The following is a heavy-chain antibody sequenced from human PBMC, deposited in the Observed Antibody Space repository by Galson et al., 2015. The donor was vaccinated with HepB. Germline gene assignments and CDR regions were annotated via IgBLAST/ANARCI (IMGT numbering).Heavy chain of an antibody. J-gene: IGHJ5*02. CDR1: GGSFSTYY. Sequence: ETLSLTCAVYGGSFSTYYWSWIRQPPGKGLEWIGEINHSRSTNYNPSLKSRVTISVDTSKNRFSLKLSSVTAADAAVYYCARAVYYDFWNGFGPWGQGTLVTVSS. CDR2: INHSRST. V-gene: IGHV4-34*01. CDR3: ARAVYYDFWNGFGP. D-gene: IGHD3-3*01.